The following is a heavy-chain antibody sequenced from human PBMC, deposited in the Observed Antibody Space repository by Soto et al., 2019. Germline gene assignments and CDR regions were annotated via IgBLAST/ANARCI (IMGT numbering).Heavy chain of an antibody. CDR3: ARGAYSYGYRATRDFNDAFDI. V-gene: IGHV4-39*01. J-gene: IGHJ3*02. Sequence: QLHLQESGPGLVRPSETLSLTCTVSGDSISSSIYYWGWIRQPPGKGLEWIGSIYYSGSTYYNPSLKSRVTIAVDTVKNQFPMKLNSVTAADTAVYYCARGAYSYGYRATRDFNDAFDIWGHGTMVTVSS. CDR1: GDSISSSIYY. D-gene: IGHD5-18*01. CDR2: IYYSGST.